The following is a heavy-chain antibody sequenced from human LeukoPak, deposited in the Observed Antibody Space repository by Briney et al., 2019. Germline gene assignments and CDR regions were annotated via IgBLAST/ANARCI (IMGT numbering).Heavy chain of an antibody. D-gene: IGHD6-13*01. Sequence: GGSLRLSCTASGFTFSSYSMNWVRQAPGKGLEWVASISSSSSSIYYADSVKGRFTISRDNAKNSLYLQMNSLRAEDTAVYYCARVTGLQLVQGLDYWGQGTLVTVSS. CDR2: ISSSSSSI. J-gene: IGHJ4*02. CDR3: ARVTGLQLVQGLDY. CDR1: GFTFSSYS. V-gene: IGHV3-21*01.